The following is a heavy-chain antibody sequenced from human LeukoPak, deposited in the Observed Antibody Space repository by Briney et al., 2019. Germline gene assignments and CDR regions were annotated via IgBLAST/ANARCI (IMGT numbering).Heavy chain of an antibody. D-gene: IGHD1-14*01. Sequence: ASVKVSCKASGGTFSSYAISWVRQAPGQGLEWMGRIIPILGIANYAQKFQGRVTITADESTSTAYMELSSLRSEDTAVYYCARDYGSPAHWYNDAFDIWGQGTMVTVSS. J-gene: IGHJ3*02. V-gene: IGHV1-69*04. CDR1: GGTFSSYA. CDR3: ARDYGSPAHWYNDAFDI. CDR2: IIPILGIA.